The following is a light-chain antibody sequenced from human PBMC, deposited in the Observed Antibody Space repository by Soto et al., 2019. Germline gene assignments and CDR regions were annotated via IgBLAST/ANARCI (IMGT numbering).Light chain of an antibody. Sequence: EIVMTQSPATLSVSPGERATLSCRTSQRVSSNLALYQQKPGQDPRLLIYGASTRATTIPARFSGSGSGTEVSLTISCVLSEDMAVYYFQQYSNWPLTFGGGTKVEIK. CDR1: QRVSSN. J-gene: IGKJ4*01. CDR2: GAS. V-gene: IGKV3-15*01. CDR3: QQYSNWPLT.